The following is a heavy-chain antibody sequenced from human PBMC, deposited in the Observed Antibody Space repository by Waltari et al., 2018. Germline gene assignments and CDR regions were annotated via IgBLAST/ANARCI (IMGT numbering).Heavy chain of an antibody. Sequence: EVQLVESGGGLVKPGGSLIHACAAHGLPYINARMSWVRQPPGKGLEWVGRIKGKTDGGTTDYAAPVKGRFTVSRDDSKNTLFLQMNSLKTEDTAVYYCTADLHGDRFDYWGQGTLVTVSS. D-gene: IGHD4-17*01. CDR3: TADLHGDRFDY. CDR1: GLPYINAR. J-gene: IGHJ4*02. CDR2: IKGKTDGGTT. V-gene: IGHV3-15*01.